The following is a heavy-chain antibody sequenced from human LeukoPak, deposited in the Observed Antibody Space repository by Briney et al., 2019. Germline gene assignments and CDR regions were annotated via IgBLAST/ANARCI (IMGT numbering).Heavy chain of an antibody. CDR2: ITDSGRKT. CDR3: AKITKATTPNY. CDR1: GFTFSSYA. J-gene: IGHJ4*02. Sequence: PGGSLRLSRAASGFTFSSYAMHWVRQAPGKGLEWVSGITDSGRKTYYADSVKGRFSISRDNSKNTVYLQMSDLRAEDTAVYYCAKITKATTPNYWGQGTLVTVSS. D-gene: IGHD4-17*01. V-gene: IGHV3-23*01.